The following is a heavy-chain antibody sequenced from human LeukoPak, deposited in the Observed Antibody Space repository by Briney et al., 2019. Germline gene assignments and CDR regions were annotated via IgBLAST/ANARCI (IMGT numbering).Heavy chain of an antibody. D-gene: IGHD3-10*01. CDR3: ARHVGTYFDY. CDR1: GGSTSSDH. Sequence: PSETLSLTCTVSGGSTSSDHWSWIRQPPEKGLEWIGCISHRGSTHYNPSLKSRVTISIDTSTNQFSLKLSSLTAADTAVYYCARHVGTYFDYWGQGTLVTVSS. CDR2: ISHRGST. J-gene: IGHJ4*02. V-gene: IGHV4-59*08.